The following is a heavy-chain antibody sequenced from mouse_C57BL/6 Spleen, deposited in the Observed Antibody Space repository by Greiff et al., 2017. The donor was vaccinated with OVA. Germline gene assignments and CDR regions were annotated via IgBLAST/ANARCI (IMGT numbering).Heavy chain of an antibody. CDR2: IDPNSGGT. CDR1: GYTFTSYW. V-gene: IGHV1-72*01. CDR3: ARWEGRYFDV. D-gene: IGHD4-1*01. Sequence: QVQLQQPGAELVKPGASVKLSCKASGYTFTSYWMHWVKQRPGRGLEWIGRIDPNSGGTKYTEKFKSKATLTVDKPYSTAYMQLSSLTSEDSAVYYCARWEGRYFDVWGTGTTVTVSA. J-gene: IGHJ1*03.